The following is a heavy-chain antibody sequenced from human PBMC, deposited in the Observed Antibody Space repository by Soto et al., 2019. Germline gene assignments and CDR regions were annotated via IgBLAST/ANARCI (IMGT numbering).Heavy chain of an antibody. D-gene: IGHD3-10*01. V-gene: IGHV3-66*01. J-gene: IGHJ6*02. CDR2: IYSGGST. Sequence: EVQLVESGGGLVQPGGSLRLSCAASGFTVSSNYMSWVRQAPGKGLEWVLVIYSGGSTYYADSVKGRFTISRDNSKNTLYLQMNSLRAEDTAVYYCARDGGQFYYYYGMDVWGQGTTVTVSS. CDR3: ARDGGQFYYYYGMDV. CDR1: GFTVSSNY.